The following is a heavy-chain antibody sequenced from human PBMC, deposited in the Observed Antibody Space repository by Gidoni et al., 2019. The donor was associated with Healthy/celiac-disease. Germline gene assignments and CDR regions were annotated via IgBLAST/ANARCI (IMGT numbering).Heavy chain of an antibody. CDR1: GGTFSSHA. V-gene: IGHV1-69*06. CDR3: ARGGYSGYDGNDAFDI. CDR2: IIPIFGKA. D-gene: IGHD5-12*01. Sequence: QVPLVQSGAEVKKPGSSVTVSCKASGGTFSSHALSWVRQAPGPGLEWMGGIIPIFGKANYAQKFQGRVRITTDKYTSTAYMELSRRRSEDTAVYCCARGGYSGYDGNDAFDIWGQGTMVTVSS. J-gene: IGHJ3*02.